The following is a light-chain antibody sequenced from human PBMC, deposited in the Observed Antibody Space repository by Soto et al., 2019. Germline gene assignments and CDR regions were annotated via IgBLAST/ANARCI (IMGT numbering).Light chain of an antibody. J-gene: IGKJ1*01. CDR3: QQYGSSRPPWT. V-gene: IGKV3-20*01. CDR1: QSVTSGF. CDR2: GVS. Sequence: EIVFTQSPGTLSFSPGERATLSCRASQSVTSGFLAWYQQKPGQAPRLLIYGVSSRATGIPDRFSGSGSGTDFTLTISRLEPEDFAVYYCQQYGSSRPPWTFGQGTKVDIK.